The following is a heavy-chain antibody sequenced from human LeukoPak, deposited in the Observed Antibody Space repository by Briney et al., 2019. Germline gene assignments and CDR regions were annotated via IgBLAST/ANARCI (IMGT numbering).Heavy chain of an antibody. Sequence: GGSLRLSCAASGFTFCSYAMSWARQAPGKGLEWVSAISGSGGSTYYADSVKGRFTISRDNSKNTLYLQMNSLRAEDTAVYYCAKRGVYGDPYGMDVWGQGTTVTVSS. J-gene: IGHJ6*02. CDR2: ISGSGGST. CDR1: GFTFCSYA. CDR3: AKRGVYGDPYGMDV. D-gene: IGHD2-21*02. V-gene: IGHV3-23*01.